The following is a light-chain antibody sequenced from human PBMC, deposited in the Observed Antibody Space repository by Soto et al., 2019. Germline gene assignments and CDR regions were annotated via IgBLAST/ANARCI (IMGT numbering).Light chain of an antibody. CDR3: QQYGSSPGGT. J-gene: IGKJ1*01. V-gene: IGKV3-20*01. CDR1: QSVSSSY. CDR2: GAS. Sequence: EIVLTQSPGTLSLSPGERATLSCRASQSVSSSYLAWYQQKPGQAPRLLIYGASSRATGIPDRFSGSGSGXXXXXXXXXXVXXXXAVYYCQQYGSSPGGTFGPGTKVDIK.